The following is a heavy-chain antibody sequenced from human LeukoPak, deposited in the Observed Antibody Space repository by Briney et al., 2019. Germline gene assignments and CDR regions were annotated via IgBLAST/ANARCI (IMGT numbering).Heavy chain of an antibody. CDR3: ASGRSGNQLLYVY. J-gene: IGHJ4*02. Sequence: SEALSLTCAVYGRSFSGYYWTWIRQPPGKGLEWIGEINHSGGTDHNPSLKSRVTMSVDTSKNQISLQLTSVTAADTAVYYCASGRSGNQLLYVYWGQGTLVTVSS. CDR1: GRSFSGYY. CDR2: INHSGGT. D-gene: IGHD2-2*02. V-gene: IGHV4-34*01.